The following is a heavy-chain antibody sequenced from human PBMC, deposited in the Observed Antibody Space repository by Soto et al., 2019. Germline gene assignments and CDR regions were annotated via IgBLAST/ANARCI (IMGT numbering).Heavy chain of an antibody. CDR1: GFTFSSYA. V-gene: IGHV3-23*01. Sequence: PGGSLRLSCAASGFTFSSYAMSWFRQGPGKGLEWVSAISGSGGSTYYADSVKGRFTISRDNSKNTLCLQMNSLRAEDTAVYYCAKFRMWVAFYGYYYSYFDYWGQGTLVTVSS. J-gene: IGHJ4*02. D-gene: IGHD3-22*01. CDR2: ISGSGGST. CDR3: AKFRMWVAFYGYYYSYFDY.